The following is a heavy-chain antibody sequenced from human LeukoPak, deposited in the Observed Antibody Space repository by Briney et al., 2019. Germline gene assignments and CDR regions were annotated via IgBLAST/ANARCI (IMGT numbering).Heavy chain of an antibody. CDR1: GFTFSSYE. Sequence: PGGSLRLSCAASGFTFSSYEMTWVRQAPGMGLEWVSSISSSSSYIYYADSVRGRDNAKNSLYLQMNSLRAEDTAVYYCATGDYGAFDIWGQGTMVTVSS. V-gene: IGHV3-21*01. CDR3: ATGDYGAFDI. CDR2: ISSSSSYI. D-gene: IGHD4-17*01. J-gene: IGHJ3*02.